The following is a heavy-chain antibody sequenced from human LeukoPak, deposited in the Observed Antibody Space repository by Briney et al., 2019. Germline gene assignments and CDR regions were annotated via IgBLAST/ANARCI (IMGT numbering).Heavy chain of an antibody. V-gene: IGHV3-30*18. CDR3: AKDQRYYDFWSGYFSDVDAFDI. CDR1: GFTFSSYG. CDR2: ISYDGNNK. D-gene: IGHD3-3*01. Sequence: GGSLRLSCAASGFTFSSYGMHWVRQAPGKGLEWVAIISYDGNNKYYADSVKGRFTISRDNSKNTLYLQMNSLRAEDTAVYYCAKDQRYYDFWSGYFSDVDAFDIWGQGTMVTVSS. J-gene: IGHJ3*02.